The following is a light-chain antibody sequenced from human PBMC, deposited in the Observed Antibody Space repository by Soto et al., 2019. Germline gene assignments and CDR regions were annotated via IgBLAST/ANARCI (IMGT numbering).Light chain of an antibody. CDR1: QSVSNN. V-gene: IGKV3-15*01. Sequence: EIVMTQSPATLSVSPGERATLSCRASQSVSNNFAWFQQKPGQAPRLLIYGASTRATGIPARFSGSGSGTEFTLTLSSLQSEDFVVYYCQQYNNWPRTFGQGTKVDIK. J-gene: IGKJ1*01. CDR2: GAS. CDR3: QQYNNWPRT.